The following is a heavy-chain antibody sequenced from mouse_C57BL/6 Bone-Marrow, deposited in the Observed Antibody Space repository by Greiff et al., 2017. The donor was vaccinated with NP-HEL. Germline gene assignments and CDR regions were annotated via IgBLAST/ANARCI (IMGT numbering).Heavy chain of an antibody. Sequence: EVQLQQSGPELVKPGASVKISCKASGYSFTDSNMNWVKQSNGKSLEWIGVINPNYGTTSYNQKFKGKATLTVDPSSSTAYMQLNSLTSEDSVVYYGAREWLTGARCCRDFDVWGTVTTVTVAS. CDR2: INPNYGTT. CDR1: GYSFTDSN. CDR3: AREWLTGARCCRDFDV. J-gene: IGHJ1*03. D-gene: IGHD4-1*01. V-gene: IGHV1-39*01.